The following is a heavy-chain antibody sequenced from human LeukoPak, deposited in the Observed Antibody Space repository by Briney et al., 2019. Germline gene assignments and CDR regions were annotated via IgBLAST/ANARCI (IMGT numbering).Heavy chain of an antibody. D-gene: IGHD3-10*01. J-gene: IGHJ6*02. CDR3: ARDLGSGSYYNGDYYGMDV. CDR2: ISWDGGST. CDR1: GCTFDDYT. V-gene: IGHV3-43*01. Sequence: GGSLRLSCAASGCTFDDYTMHWVRQAPGKGLKWVSLISWDGGSTYYADSVKGRFTISRDNSKNTLYLQMNSLRPEDTAVYYCARDLGSGSYYNGDYYGMDVWGQGTTVTVSS.